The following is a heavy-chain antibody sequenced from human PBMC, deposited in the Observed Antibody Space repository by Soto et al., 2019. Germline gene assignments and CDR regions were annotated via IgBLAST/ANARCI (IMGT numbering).Heavy chain of an antibody. CDR2: ISPDNGNT. V-gene: IGHV1-18*01. CDR3: ARALGYSGYAGMDV. J-gene: IGHJ6*02. Sequence: ASVKVSCEASGYTFTIYGMNWVRQAPGQGLEWMGWISPDNGNTNYAQKLQGRVTMTTDTSTSTAYMELRSLRSDDTAVYYCARALGYSGYAGMDVWGQGTTVTVSS. D-gene: IGHD5-12*01. CDR1: GYTFTIYG.